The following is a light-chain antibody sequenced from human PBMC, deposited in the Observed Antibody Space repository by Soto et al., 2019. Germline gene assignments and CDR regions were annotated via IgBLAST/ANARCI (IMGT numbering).Light chain of an antibody. CDR1: STDVENYNF. J-gene: IGLJ1*01. CDR3: CSHAGFNTPYV. CDR2: EDS. Sequence: QSVLTQPAPVSGSLGQSITIACTGISTDVENYNFVSWYQQHPGKVPKLIIYEDSKRPSGISDRFSGSKSGNSASLTISGLQAEDEADYYCCSHAGFNTPYVFATGTKVTVL. V-gene: IGLV2-23*01.